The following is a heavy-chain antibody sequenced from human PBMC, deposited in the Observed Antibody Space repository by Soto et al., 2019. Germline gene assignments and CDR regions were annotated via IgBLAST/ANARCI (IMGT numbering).Heavy chain of an antibody. Sequence: QVQLVESGGGVVQPGRSLRLSCAASGFTFSSHGMHWVRQAPGKGLEWVAVIWYDGSSKVYADSVKGRFTISRDNSKNTLYLQMDSLRGEDTAVYYCARDLRQDGFDYWGQGTLVTVSS. J-gene: IGHJ4*02. CDR2: IWYDGSSK. CDR1: GFTFSSHG. CDR3: ARDLRQDGFDY. D-gene: IGHD2-15*01. V-gene: IGHV3-33*01.